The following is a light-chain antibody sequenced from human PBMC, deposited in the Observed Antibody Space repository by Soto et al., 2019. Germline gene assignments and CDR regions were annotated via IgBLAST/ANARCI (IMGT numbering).Light chain of an antibody. J-gene: IGKJ4*01. CDR1: QSVGHY. V-gene: IGKV3-11*01. Sequence: EIVLTQSPGTLSLSPGERATLSCRASQSVGHYLAWYQQKPGQAPRLLIYDTSNRATGIPARFSGSGSGTDFTLTISSLEPEDFAVYHCQQRSNWPLTFGGGTKVEIK. CDR2: DTS. CDR3: QQRSNWPLT.